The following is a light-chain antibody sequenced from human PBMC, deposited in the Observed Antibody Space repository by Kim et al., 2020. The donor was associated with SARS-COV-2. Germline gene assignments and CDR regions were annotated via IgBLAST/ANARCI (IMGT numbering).Light chain of an antibody. J-gene: IGLJ2*01. CDR2: QDS. CDR3: QAWDSSTAVV. CDR1: TLGDNY. V-gene: IGLV3-1*01. Sequence: SPGQTASIPSSGDTLGDNYPCWFPKTPGQSPVLVIYQDSKRPSGLPERFSGSNAGNTTTLTISGTQAMDEADYYCQAWDSSTAVVFGGGTQLTVL.